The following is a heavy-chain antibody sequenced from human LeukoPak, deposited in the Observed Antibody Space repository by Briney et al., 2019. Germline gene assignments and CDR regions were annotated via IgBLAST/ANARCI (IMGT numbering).Heavy chain of an antibody. CDR2: IKKDGSDK. CDR1: EFTFSNYW. Sequence: PGGSLRLSCVGSEFTFSNYWMTWVRQAPGKGLEWVANIKKDGSDKYYVDAVKGRFTISRDNDKSSLYLQMNSLRVEDTAVYYCARERLCSSTNCYYYLDYWGQGTLVTVSS. CDR3: ARERLCSSTNCYYYLDY. D-gene: IGHD2-2*01. V-gene: IGHV3-7*01. J-gene: IGHJ4*02.